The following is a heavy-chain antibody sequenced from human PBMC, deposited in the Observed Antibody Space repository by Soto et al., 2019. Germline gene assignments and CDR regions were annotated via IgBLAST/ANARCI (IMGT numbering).Heavy chain of an antibody. D-gene: IGHD4-17*01. CDR3: AHRGYGDYETEYFQH. Sequence: ITLKESGPTLVQPTQTLTLTCTFSGFSLSTSGVGVGWIRQPPGKALEGLALIYWHDDKRYSPSLKSRLTITKDTSKNQVVLTMTNRDPVDTATYYCAHRGYGDYETEYFQHWGQGTLVTVSS. CDR1: GFSLSTSGVG. CDR2: IYWHDDK. V-gene: IGHV2-5*01. J-gene: IGHJ1*01.